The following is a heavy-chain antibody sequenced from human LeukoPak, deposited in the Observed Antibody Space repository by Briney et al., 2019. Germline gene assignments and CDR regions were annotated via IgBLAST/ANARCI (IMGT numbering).Heavy chain of an antibody. V-gene: IGHV3-74*01. CDR3: ARASLEG. J-gene: IGHJ4*02. CDR1: GFTFGSSW. Sequence: PGGSLRLSCAASGFTFGSSWMHWVRQVPGKGLVWVSGINADGRSTSYADSVKGRFTISRDSAKNTVYLQMNSLRAEDTAVYYCARASLEGWGQGTLVTVSS. CDR2: INADGRST.